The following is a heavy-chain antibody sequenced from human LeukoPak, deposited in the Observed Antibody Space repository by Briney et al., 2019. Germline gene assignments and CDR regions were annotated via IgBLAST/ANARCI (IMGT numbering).Heavy chain of an antibody. CDR2: INPNSGGT. CDR3: ARDTLRREVATTFSYYDSSGPIDY. D-gene: IGHD3-22*01. V-gene: IGHV1-2*02. CDR1: GYTFTGYY. Sequence: ASVKVSCKASGYTFTGYYMHWVRQAPGQGLEWMGWINPNSGGTNYAQKFQGRVTMTRDTSISTAYMELSRLRSDDTAVYYCARDTLRREVATTFSYYDSSGPIDYWGQGTLVTVSS. J-gene: IGHJ4*02.